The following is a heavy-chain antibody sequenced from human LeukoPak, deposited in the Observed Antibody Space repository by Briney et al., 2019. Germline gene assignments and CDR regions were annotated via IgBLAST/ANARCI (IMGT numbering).Heavy chain of an antibody. Sequence: GGSLRLSCTASGFTFGDYLMSWFRQAPGKGLEWIGFISGGTTEYAASVKGRFTISRDDSTSIAYLQMNSLTTEDTAVYYCSRGSGWLSVYWGQGTLITVSS. CDR2: ISGGTT. J-gene: IGHJ4*02. CDR1: GFTFGDYL. V-gene: IGHV3-49*03. CDR3: SRGSGWLSVY. D-gene: IGHD6-19*01.